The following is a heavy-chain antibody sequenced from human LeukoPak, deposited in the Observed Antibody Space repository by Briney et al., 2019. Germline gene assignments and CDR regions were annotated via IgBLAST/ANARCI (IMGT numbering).Heavy chain of an antibody. CDR2: IYYSGST. V-gene: IGHV4-31*03. J-gene: IGHJ4*02. D-gene: IGHD1-26*01. CDR3: ARDLGPTTGYFDY. Sequence: PSQTLSLTCTVSGGSISSVGYYWSWIRQHPGKGLEWIGYIYYSGSTYYNPSLKSRVTISVDTSNGQFSLRLSSVTAADTAVYYCARDLGPTTGYFDYWGQGILVTVSS. CDR1: GGSISSVGYY.